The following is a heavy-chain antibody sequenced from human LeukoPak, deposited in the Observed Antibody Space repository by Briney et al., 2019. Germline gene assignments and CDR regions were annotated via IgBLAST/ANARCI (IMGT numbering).Heavy chain of an antibody. CDR2: INWNSDNI. J-gene: IGHJ6*02. D-gene: IGHD1-26*01. V-gene: IGHV3-9*01. Sequence: QPGRSLRLSCAASGFTFDDYAMHWLRQGPGRGLEWVSGINWNSDNIGYADSVKGRFTISRDNAKNSLYLHMSSLRTEDTALYFCAKDSIVGATLDAHYYYGMDVWGQGTTVTVSS. CDR1: GFTFDDYA. CDR3: AKDSIVGATLDAHYYYGMDV.